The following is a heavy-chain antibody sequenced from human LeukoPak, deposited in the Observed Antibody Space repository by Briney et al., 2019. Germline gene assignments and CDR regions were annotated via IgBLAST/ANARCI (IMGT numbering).Heavy chain of an antibody. CDR1: GFTFSHYG. Sequence: GRSLRLSCAASGFTFSHYGMHWVSQAPGKGLEWVAVIRYDGSNKYYADSVKGRFTISRDNSKNTLYLQMNSLRAEDTAVYYCARTSVDGDPTHYGMDVWGKGTTVTISS. J-gene: IGHJ6*04. CDR2: IRYDGSNK. CDR3: ARTSVDGDPTHYGMDV. D-gene: IGHD4-17*01. V-gene: IGHV3-33*01.